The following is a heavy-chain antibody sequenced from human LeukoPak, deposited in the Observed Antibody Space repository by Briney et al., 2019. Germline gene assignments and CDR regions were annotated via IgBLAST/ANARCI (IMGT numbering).Heavy chain of an antibody. CDR1: GSPFSIHS. V-gene: IGHV3-21*01. CDR3: ARDFRTQLDGYSPPYHFDY. CDR2: IDSSSSHI. J-gene: IGHJ4*02. Sequence: GGSLRLSCAASGSPFSIHSMSWVRQAPGKGLEWVSSIDSSSSHIYYADSMKGRFTISRDNAKNSLFLQMNSLRAEDTAVYYCARDFRTQLDGYSPPYHFDYWGQGALVTVSS. D-gene: IGHD5-24*01.